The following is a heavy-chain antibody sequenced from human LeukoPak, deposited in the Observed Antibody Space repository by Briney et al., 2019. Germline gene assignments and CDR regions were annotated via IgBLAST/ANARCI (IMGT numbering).Heavy chain of an antibody. J-gene: IGHJ4*02. CDR1: GFTVSSNY. CDR3: AILRYFDWGPLDY. Sequence: EGSLRLSCAASGFTVSSNYMSWVRQAPGKGLEWVSVIYSGGSTYYADSVKGRFTISRDNSKNTLYLQMNSLRAEDTAVYYCAILRYFDWGPLDYWGQGTLVTVSS. V-gene: IGHV3-53*01. D-gene: IGHD3-9*01. CDR2: IYSGGST.